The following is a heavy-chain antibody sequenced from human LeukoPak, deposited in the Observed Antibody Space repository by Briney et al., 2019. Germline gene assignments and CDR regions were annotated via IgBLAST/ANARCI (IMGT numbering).Heavy chain of an antibody. CDR3: ARHYFSTLTTLLRGVKKQKSRFDP. CDR2: INHSGST. CDR1: GGSFSDYY. J-gene: IGHJ5*02. V-gene: IGHV4-34*01. Sequence: SETLSLTCAVYGGSFSDYYWSWIRQPPGKGLEWIGEINHSGSTNYSPSLRSRVTISVDTSKKQFSLKLSSVTAADTAVYYCARHYFSTLTTLLRGVKKQKSRFDPWGQGTLVTVSS. D-gene: IGHD4-17*01.